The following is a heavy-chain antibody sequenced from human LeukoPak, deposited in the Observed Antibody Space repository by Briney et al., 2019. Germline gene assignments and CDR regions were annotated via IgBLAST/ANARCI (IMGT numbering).Heavy chain of an antibody. CDR3: ARAIEVGAMTPFDY. D-gene: IGHD1-26*01. Sequence: SETLSLTCTVSGGSISRYYWSWIRQPPGKGLEWIGYISYTGSTTYNSSLKSRVTISLDTSQNQFSLKLTSVTPADTAVYYCARAIEVGAMTPFDYWGQGTLVTVSS. V-gene: IGHV4-59*01. CDR2: ISYTGST. CDR1: GGSISRYY. J-gene: IGHJ4*02.